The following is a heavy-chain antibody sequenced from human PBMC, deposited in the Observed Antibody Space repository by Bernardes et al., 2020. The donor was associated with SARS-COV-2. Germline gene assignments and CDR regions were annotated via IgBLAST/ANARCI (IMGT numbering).Heavy chain of an antibody. CDR1: GYTFTSYG. Sequence: ASVKVSCKASGYTFTSYGISWVRQAPGQGLEWMGWISADNVNTNYAQKFQGRVTMTTDTSTSTAYMELRSLRSEDTAVYYCATVVEYRYGGGWFDPWGQGTLVTVSS. V-gene: IGHV1-18*01. D-gene: IGHD5-18*01. CDR3: ATVVEYRYGGGWFDP. J-gene: IGHJ5*02. CDR2: ISADNVNT.